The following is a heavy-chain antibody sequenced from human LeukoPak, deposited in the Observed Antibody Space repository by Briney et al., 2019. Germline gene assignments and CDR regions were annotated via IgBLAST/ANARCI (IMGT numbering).Heavy chain of an antibody. CDR3: ARVLSACSSTSCYNWFDP. V-gene: IGHV3-74*01. Sequence: GGSLRLSCAASGFTFSSYWTHWVRQAPGKGLVWVSRINSDGSSTSYADSVKGRFTISRDNAKNTLYLQMNSLRAEDTAVYYCARVLSACSSTSCYNWFDPWGQGTLVTVSS. CDR2: INSDGSST. D-gene: IGHD2-2*01. J-gene: IGHJ5*02. CDR1: GFTFSSYW.